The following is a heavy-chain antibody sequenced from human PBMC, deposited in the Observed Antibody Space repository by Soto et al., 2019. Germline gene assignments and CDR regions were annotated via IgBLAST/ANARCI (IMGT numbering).Heavy chain of an antibody. CDR3: ATLPQYCSSTSCYRPYRYYYYMDV. CDR2: IYYSGST. D-gene: IGHD2-2*01. J-gene: IGHJ6*03. Sequence: PSETLSLTCTGSGCSISSSSYYWGWIRQPPGKGLEWIGSIYYSGSTYYNPSLRSRVTISVDTSKNQFSLQLSSVTAADTAMYYCATLPQYCSSTSCYRPYRYYYYMDVWGKGTTVTVSS. V-gene: IGHV4-39*01. CDR1: GCSISSSSYY.